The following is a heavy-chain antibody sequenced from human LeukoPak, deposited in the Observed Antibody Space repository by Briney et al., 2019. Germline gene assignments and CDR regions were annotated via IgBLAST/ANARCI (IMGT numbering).Heavy chain of an antibody. CDR2: INSNIRST. CDR3: TRALSSDNWFASH. V-gene: IGHV3-21*01. D-gene: IGHD1-1*01. Sequence: GGSLRLSCAASGFTFSSYSMNWVRQAPGKGLEWVSSINSNIRSTYYADSVKGRFTISRDNARNSLHLQMDSLRAEDAAVYYCTRALSSDNWFASHWGQGTLVTVS. J-gene: IGHJ4*02. CDR1: GFTFSSYS.